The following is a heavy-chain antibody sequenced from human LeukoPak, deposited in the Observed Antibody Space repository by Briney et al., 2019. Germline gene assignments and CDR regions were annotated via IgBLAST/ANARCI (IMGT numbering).Heavy chain of an antibody. CDR2: INHSGST. J-gene: IGHJ5*02. D-gene: IGHD6-13*01. Sequence: SETLSLTCTVSGGSISSSSYYWGWIRQPPGKGLEWIGEINHSGSTNYNPSLKSRVTISVDTSKNQFSLKLSSVTAADTAVYYCARGIAAADDNWFDPWGQGTLVTVSS. CDR3: ARGIAAADDNWFDP. V-gene: IGHV4-39*07. CDR1: GGSISSSSYY.